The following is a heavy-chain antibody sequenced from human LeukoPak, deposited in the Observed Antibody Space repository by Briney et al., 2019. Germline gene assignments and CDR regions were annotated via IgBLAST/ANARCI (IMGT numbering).Heavy chain of an antibody. D-gene: IGHD3-3*01. CDR2: IWYDGSNK. Sequence: GGSLRLSCAASGFTFSSYGMHWGRQAPGKGLEWVAVIWYDGSNKYYADSVKGRFTISRDNSKNTLYLQMNSLRAEDTAVSYCASDGINYDCWGQPAYAFDIWGQGTMVTVSS. V-gene: IGHV3-33*01. J-gene: IGHJ3*02. CDR3: ASDGINYDCWGQPAYAFDI. CDR1: GFTFSSYG.